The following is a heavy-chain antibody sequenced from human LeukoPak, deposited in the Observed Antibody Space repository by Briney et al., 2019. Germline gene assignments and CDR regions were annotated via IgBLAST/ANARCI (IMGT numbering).Heavy chain of an antibody. CDR1: GYSISTSNW. CDR3: ARHRGYDLFDY. D-gene: IGHD5-12*01. V-gene: IGHV4-28*01. CDR2: IYYSGST. Sequence: PSDTLSLTCAVSGYSISTSNWWGWIRQPPGKGLEWIGYIYYSGSTFYDPSLKSRVTMSVDTSNNQFSLKLSSVTAVDSAVYYCARHRGYDLFDYWGQGILVTVSS. J-gene: IGHJ4*02.